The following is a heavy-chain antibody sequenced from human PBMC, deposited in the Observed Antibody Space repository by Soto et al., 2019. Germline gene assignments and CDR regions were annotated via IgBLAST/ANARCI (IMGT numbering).Heavy chain of an antibody. CDR2: MNPNSGNT. V-gene: IGHV1-8*02. CDR3: ASLVYGDYVRFDP. D-gene: IGHD4-17*01. J-gene: IGHJ5*02. Sequence: GASVKVSCKASGFTFTSSAVQWVRQAPGQGLEWMGWMNPNSGNTGYAQKFQGRVTMTRNTSISTAYMELSSLRSEDTAVYYCASLVYGDYVRFDPWGQGTLVTVSS. CDR1: GFTFTSSA.